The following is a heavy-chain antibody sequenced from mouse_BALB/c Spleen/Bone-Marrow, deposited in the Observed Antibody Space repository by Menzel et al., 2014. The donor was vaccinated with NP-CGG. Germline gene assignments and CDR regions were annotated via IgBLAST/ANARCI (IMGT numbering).Heavy chain of an antibody. CDR2: IHYSGNT. Sequence: EVKLMESGPDLVKPSQSLSLTCTVTGYSITNGYGWHWIRQFPGNKLEWMGYIHYSGNTNYNPSLKSRVSITRDTSKNQFFLQLNSVTTDDTATYYCVRKTTVVADFDYWGQGTTLTVSS. J-gene: IGHJ2*01. V-gene: IGHV3-1*02. CDR3: VRKTTVVADFDY. D-gene: IGHD1-1*01. CDR1: GYSITNGYG.